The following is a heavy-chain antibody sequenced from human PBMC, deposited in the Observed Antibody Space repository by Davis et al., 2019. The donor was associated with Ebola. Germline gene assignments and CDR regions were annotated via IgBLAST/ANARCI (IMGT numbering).Heavy chain of an antibody. CDR3: ARAWGKYSRGFDY. CDR1: GGSVSSGSYY. Sequence: PSETLSLTCTVSGGSVSSGSYYWSWIRQPPGKGLEWIGSIYYSGSTNYNPSLKSRVTISVGTSKNQFSLKLSSVTAADTAVYYCARAWGKYSRGFDYWGQGTLVTVSS. CDR2: IYYSGST. V-gene: IGHV4-39*07. D-gene: IGHD3-16*01. J-gene: IGHJ4*02.